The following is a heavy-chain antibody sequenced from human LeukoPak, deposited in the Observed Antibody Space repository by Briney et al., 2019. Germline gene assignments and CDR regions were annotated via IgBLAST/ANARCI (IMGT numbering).Heavy chain of an antibody. J-gene: IGHJ4*02. CDR3: AKGAYDSGGYPPVTPDH. V-gene: IGHV3-23*01. Sequence: GGSLRLSCAASGFTFNSYAMSWVRQAPGKGLEWVSAISSSGGSTYNPDSVKGRFSISRDNSKSTLFLQMNSLRAEDTAVYYCAKGAYDSGGYPPVTPDHWGQGTLVTVSS. CDR2: ISSSGGST. CDR1: GFTFNSYA. D-gene: IGHD3-10*01.